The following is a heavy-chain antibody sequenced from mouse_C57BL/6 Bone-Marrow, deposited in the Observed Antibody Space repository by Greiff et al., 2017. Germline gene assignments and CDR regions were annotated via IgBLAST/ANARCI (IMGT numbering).Heavy chain of an antibody. CDR3: ARWNDGYSGFFAY. Sequence: QVQLQQSGAELAKPGASVKLSCKASGYTFTSYWMHWVKQRPGQGLEWIGYINPSSGYTKYNQKFKDKATLTADKSSSTAYMQLSSLTYEDSAVXYCARWNDGYSGFFAYWGQGTLVTVSA. CDR1: GYTFTSYW. CDR2: INPSSGYT. J-gene: IGHJ3*01. D-gene: IGHD2-3*01. V-gene: IGHV1-7*01.